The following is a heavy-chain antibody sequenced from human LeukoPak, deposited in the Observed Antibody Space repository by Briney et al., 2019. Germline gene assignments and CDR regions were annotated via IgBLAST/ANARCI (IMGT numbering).Heavy chain of an antibody. Sequence: GRSLRLSCAASGFTFSSYAMHWVRQAPGKGLEWVAVISYDGSNKYYADSVKGRFTISRDNSKNTLYLQMNSLRAEDTAVYYCARAGGNSGSAFDIWGQGTMVTVSS. CDR1: GFTFSSYA. J-gene: IGHJ3*02. V-gene: IGHV3-30*04. CDR2: ISYDGSNK. CDR3: ARAGGNSGSAFDI. D-gene: IGHD4-23*01.